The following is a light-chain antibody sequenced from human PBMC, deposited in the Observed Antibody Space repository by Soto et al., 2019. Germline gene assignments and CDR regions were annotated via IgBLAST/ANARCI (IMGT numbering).Light chain of an antibody. Sequence: EIVMTQSPATLSVSPGERATLSCRASQSVSSNLAWYQQKPGQAPRLLIYGASTRATGIPARFSGSGSGTEFTLTINSLQSEDFAVYYCQQYNNWLPITFGQGTRQEIK. V-gene: IGKV3-15*01. CDR3: QQYNNWLPIT. J-gene: IGKJ5*01. CDR2: GAS. CDR1: QSVSSN.